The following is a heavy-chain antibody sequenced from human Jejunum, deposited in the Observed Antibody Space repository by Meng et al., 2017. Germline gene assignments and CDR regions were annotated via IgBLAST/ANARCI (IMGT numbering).Heavy chain of an antibody. Sequence: VQLRGAGPGLGRPSETLSLPCAVSGGSISSVYWWTWVRQSPGKGLEWIGEIYHSGSTNYNPSLKSRVTISVDKSKNQFSLKLTSVTAADTAVYYCARGGYYSFDYWGQGTLVTVSS. D-gene: IGHD5-18*01. J-gene: IGHJ4*02. CDR2: IYHSGST. CDR3: ARGGYYSFDY. V-gene: IGHV4-4*02. CDR1: GGSISSVYW.